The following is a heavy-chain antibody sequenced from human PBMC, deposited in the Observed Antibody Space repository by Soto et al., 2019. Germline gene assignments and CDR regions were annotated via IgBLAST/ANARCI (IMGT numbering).Heavy chain of an antibody. V-gene: IGHV4-39*01. CDR2: IYYSGST. J-gene: IGHJ6*02. CDR3: ARHGPNTWNYVYHYSYGMDV. Sequence: QLQLQESGPGLVKPSETLSLTCTVSGGSISSSSYYWGWIRQPPGKGLEWIGSIYYSGSTYYNPSLKSRVTISVDTSXXQXSXXLISVTAADTAVYYCARHGPNTWNYVYHYSYGMDVWGQGTTVTVSS. D-gene: IGHD1-7*01. CDR1: GGSISSSSYY.